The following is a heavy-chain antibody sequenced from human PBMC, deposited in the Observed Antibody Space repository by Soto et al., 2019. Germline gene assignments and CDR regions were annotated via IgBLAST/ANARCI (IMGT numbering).Heavy chain of an antibody. Sequence: QLQLQESGPGLVKPSETLSLTCAVSGGSISSSSYYWGWIRQPPGKGLGWIGNFYYGGSTYYNPSLKSRVTISVDTSKKQFSLKLSSVTAADTAVYYCARLARYCTNGVCYTFYFDYWGQGTLVTVSS. CDR1: GGSISSSSYY. J-gene: IGHJ4*02. D-gene: IGHD2-8*01. V-gene: IGHV4-39*01. CDR3: ARLARYCTNGVCYTFYFDY. CDR2: FYYGGST.